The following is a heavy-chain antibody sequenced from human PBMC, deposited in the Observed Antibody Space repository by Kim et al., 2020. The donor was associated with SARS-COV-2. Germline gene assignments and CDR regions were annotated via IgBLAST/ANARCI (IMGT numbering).Heavy chain of an antibody. CDR2: IYYTGDT. Sequence: SETLSLTCTVSGGSVSSSDYYWGWIRQPPGKGLEWIGNIYYTGDTYYNPSLTSLKSRVTISLDTSKNHFSLKLRSLTAADTAVYYCARLEYSSSSRLFDPWGPGTLVTVSS. CDR3: ARLEYSSSSRLFDP. V-gene: IGHV4-39*02. J-gene: IGHJ5*02. CDR1: GGSVSSSDYY. D-gene: IGHD6-6*01.